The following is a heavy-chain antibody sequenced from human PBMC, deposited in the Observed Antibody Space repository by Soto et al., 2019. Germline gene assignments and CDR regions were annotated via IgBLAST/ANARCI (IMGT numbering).Heavy chain of an antibody. CDR3: ARAYSNYESYYYYGMDV. J-gene: IGHJ6*02. CDR2: IIPIFGTA. Sequence: SVKVSCKASGGTFSSYAISWVRQAPGQGLEWMGGIIPIFGTANYAQKFQGRVTITADESTSTAYMELSSLRSEDTAVYYCARAYSNYESYYYYGMDVWGQGTTVTVSS. D-gene: IGHD4-4*01. V-gene: IGHV1-69*13. CDR1: GGTFSSYA.